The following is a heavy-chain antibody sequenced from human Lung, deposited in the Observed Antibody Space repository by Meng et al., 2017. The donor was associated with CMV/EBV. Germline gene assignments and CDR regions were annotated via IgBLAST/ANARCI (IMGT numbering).Heavy chain of an antibody. V-gene: IGHV3-7*04. CDR2: IKQDGSEK. CDR1: GFTFSSYW. J-gene: IGHJ6*02. Sequence: ESLKISXAASGFTFSSYWMSWVRQAPGKGLEWVANIKQDGSEKYYVDSVKGRFTISRDNAKNSLYLQMNSLRAEDTAVYYCARAIVVPAAPYYYYYGMDVWGQGTTVTVSS. D-gene: IGHD2-2*01. CDR3: ARAIVVPAAPYYYYYGMDV.